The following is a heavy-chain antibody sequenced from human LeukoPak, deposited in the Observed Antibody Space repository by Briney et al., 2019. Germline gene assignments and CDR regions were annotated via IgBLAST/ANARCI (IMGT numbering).Heavy chain of an antibody. J-gene: IGHJ4*02. V-gene: IGHV4-4*07. D-gene: IGHD2-2*01. Sequence: SETLSLTCSVSGGSISNDYWSWIRQAAGKELEWIGRVYTSGSTNYNPSLKSRVTISLDKSKKQFSLNLSSVTAADTAVYYCARDFEFCSSTSCYRTFDYWGQGTLVTVSS. CDR3: ARDFEFCSSTSCYRTFDY. CDR2: VYTSGST. CDR1: GGSISNDY.